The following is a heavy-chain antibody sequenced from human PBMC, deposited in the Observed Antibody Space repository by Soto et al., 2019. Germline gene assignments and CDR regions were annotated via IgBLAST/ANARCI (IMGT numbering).Heavy chain of an antibody. CDR3: ASRYGSAIDY. J-gene: IGHJ4*02. V-gene: IGHV4-34*01. CDR1: GGSFSGYY. CDR2: INHSGST. Sequence: PSETLSLTCAVYGGSFSGYYWSWIRQPPGKGLEWIGEINHSGSTNYNPSLKSRVTISVDTSKNQFSLKLSSVTAADTAVYYCASRYGSAIDYWGQGTLVTVSS. D-gene: IGHD1-26*01.